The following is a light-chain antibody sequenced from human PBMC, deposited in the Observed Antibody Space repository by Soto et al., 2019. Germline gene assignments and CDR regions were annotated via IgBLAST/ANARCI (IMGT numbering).Light chain of an antibody. Sequence: EIVVTQSPATLSVTPGERATLSCRASQSVRSKVAWYQHIPGQAPRLLIYGATTRATGIPTRFSGSESGTEFTLTLASLQFEDVAVDYCLQYSGWPKTFGQGTKVEIK. CDR3: LQYSGWPKT. CDR1: QSVRSK. V-gene: IGKV3-15*01. J-gene: IGKJ1*01. CDR2: GAT.